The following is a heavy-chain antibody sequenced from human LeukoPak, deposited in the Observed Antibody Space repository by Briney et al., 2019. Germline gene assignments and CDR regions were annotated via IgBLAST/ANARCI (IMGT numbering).Heavy chain of an antibody. Sequence: ASVKVSCKASGYNFTSYDINWVRQATGQEPEWMGWMNPNSGDTGSVQKFQGRVTMTWNTSIDTAYMELSSLRSDDTAVYYCARASLVDYPTLDYWGQGTLVTVSS. V-gene: IGHV1-8*01. D-gene: IGHD4-11*01. CDR3: ARASLVDYPTLDY. CDR1: GYNFTSYD. CDR2: MNPNSGDT. J-gene: IGHJ4*02.